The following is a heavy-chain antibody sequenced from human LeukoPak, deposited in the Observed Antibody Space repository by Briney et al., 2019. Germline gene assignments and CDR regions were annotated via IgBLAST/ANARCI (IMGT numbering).Heavy chain of an antibody. CDR1: GYTFTVYY. Sequence: ASVKVSCKASGYTFTVYYIHWVRQAPGQGLEWMGWINPNNGGTNYAQKFQGRVTMTRATSIRTAYMERGRLRSDDTAVYFCARGEVTVGNDYWGQGPLVSVSS. CDR3: ARGEVTVGNDY. D-gene: IGHD6-13*01. J-gene: IGHJ4*02. CDR2: INPNNGGT. V-gene: IGHV1-2*02.